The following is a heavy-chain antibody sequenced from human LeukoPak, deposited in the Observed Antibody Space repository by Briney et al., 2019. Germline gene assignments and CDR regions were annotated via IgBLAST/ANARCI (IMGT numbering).Heavy chain of an antibody. CDR3: VSFYETY. J-gene: IGHJ4*02. CDR2: INGDGSST. CDR1: GFTFSTYW. V-gene: IGHV3-74*01. D-gene: IGHD2-2*01. Sequence: PGGSLRLSCAASGFTFSTYWIHWVRQAPGKGLVWVSHINGDGSSTSYADSVKGRFTISKDNAKNTVYLQMNNLRAEDTAVYYCVSFYETYWGRGTLVTVSS.